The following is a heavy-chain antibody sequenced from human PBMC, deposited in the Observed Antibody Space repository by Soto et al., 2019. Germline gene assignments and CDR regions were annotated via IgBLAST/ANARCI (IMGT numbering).Heavy chain of an antibody. J-gene: IGHJ6*02. CDR3: AVAMVREILIFESSGMHV. V-gene: IGHV1-69*01. CDR2: IIHNCDTP. Sequence: QVHLVQSGAEVKKPGSSVKVSCKPSGGSFNNYAVSWVRQAPGQGLEWMGGIIHNCDTPNYAQKFQDRVTIIADETTSTVYMELRSLRSNDTAVYYCAVAMVREILIFESSGMHVWGQGTTVIVSS. D-gene: IGHD3-10*01. CDR1: GGSFNNYA.